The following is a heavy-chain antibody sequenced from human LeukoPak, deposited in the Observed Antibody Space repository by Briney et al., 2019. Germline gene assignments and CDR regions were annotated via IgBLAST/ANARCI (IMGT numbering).Heavy chain of an antibody. V-gene: IGHV4-59*01. CDR2: IYYSGST. CDR3: ARGGVPANPFAY. CDR1: GGSISSYY. Sequence: SETLSLTCTVSGGSISSYYWSWIRQPPGKGLEWIGYIYYSGSTNYNPSLKSRVTISVDTSKNQFSLKLSSVTAADTAVYYCARGGVPANPFAYWGQGTLVTVSS. J-gene: IGHJ4*02. D-gene: IGHD2-21*02.